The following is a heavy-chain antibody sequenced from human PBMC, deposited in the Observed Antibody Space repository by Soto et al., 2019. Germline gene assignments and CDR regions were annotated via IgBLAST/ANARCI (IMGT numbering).Heavy chain of an antibody. CDR3: ARLIGDSWLDS. Sequence: SQTLSLTGAISGDSVSTNSATGHWIRQSPSRGLEWLGRTYYRSKWYNDYAVSVKGRITINPDTSNNQLSLQLDSVTPDDTAVYYCARLIGDSWLDSWGQGTLVTVSS. J-gene: IGHJ5*01. V-gene: IGHV6-1*01. CDR2: TYYRSKWYN. D-gene: IGHD2-8*01. CDR1: GDSVSTNSAT.